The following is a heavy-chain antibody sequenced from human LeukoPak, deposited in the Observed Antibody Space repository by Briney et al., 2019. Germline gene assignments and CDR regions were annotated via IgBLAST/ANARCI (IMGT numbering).Heavy chain of an antibody. CDR1: GCSFSGYY. Sequence: PSETLSLTCAVYGCSFSGYYWSWIRQPPGKGLEWIGEINHSGSTNYNPSLKSRVTISVDTSKNQFSLKLSSVTAADTTVYYCARGYYYGSGSAFYYYYMDVWGKRSTVTVSS. D-gene: IGHD3-10*01. CDR3: ARGYYYGSGSAFYYYYMDV. J-gene: IGHJ6*03. V-gene: IGHV4-34*01. CDR2: INHSGST.